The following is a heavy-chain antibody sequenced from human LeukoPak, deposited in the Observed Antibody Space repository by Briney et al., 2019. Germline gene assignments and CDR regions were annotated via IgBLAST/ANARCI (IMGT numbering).Heavy chain of an antibody. CDR2: INHSGST. Sequence: SETLSLTCAVYGGSFSGYYWSWIRQPPGKGLEWFGEINHSGSTNYNPSLKSRVTISVDTSKNQFSLKLSSVTAADTAVYYCARAPEDITIFGVVSRGYFDYWGQGTLVTVSS. D-gene: IGHD3-3*01. CDR3: ARAPEDITIFGVVSRGYFDY. CDR1: GGSFSGYY. V-gene: IGHV4-34*01. J-gene: IGHJ4*02.